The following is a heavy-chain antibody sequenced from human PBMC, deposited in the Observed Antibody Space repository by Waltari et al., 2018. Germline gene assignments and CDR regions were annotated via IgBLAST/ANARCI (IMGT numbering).Heavy chain of an antibody. CDR3: ARVRASGGNSAFDI. Sequence: QGQLVQSGAEVKKPGASVTVSCKASGDNFRPYGISWVRQAPGQGLEWMGWINPYNGNTNYAQMVQDRVTLTTDTSTSTAYMELRSLTSADTAVYYCARVRASGGNSAFDIWGQGTMVTVSS. CDR2: INPYNGNT. J-gene: IGHJ3*02. D-gene: IGHD1-1*01. V-gene: IGHV1-18*01. CDR1: GDNFRPYG.